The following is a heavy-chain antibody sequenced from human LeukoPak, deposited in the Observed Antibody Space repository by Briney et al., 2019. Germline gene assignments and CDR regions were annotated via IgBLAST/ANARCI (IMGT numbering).Heavy chain of an antibody. CDR2: IKQDGSEK. CDR1: GFTFSSYW. Sequence: SGGSLRLSCAASGFTFSSYWMSWVRQAPGKGLEWVANIKQDGSEKYYVDSVKGRFTISRDNAKNSLYLQMNSLRAEDTAVYYCARDYTGLLWFGELWYYFDYWGQGILVAVSS. V-gene: IGHV3-7*03. D-gene: IGHD3-10*01. J-gene: IGHJ4*02. CDR3: ARDYTGLLWFGELWYYFDY.